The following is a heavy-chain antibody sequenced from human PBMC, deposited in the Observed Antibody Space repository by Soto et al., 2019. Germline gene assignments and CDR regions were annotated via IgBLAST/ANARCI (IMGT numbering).Heavy chain of an antibody. J-gene: IGHJ3*02. D-gene: IGHD2-8*01. V-gene: IGHV3-33*08. CDR2: IWYDGSNK. Sequence: GGSLRLSCGALGFTFSNNYMSWVRQAPGKGLEWVAVIWYDGSNKYYADSVRGRFTISRDNSKNTLYLQMNSLRAEDTAVYYCARDFRGYCTNGVCYGHAFDIWGQGTMVTVSS. CDR1: GFTFSNNY. CDR3: ARDFRGYCTNGVCYGHAFDI.